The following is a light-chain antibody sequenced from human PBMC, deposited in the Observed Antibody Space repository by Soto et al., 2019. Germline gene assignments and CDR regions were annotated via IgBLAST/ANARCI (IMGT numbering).Light chain of an antibody. CDR2: DAS. Sequence: EIVLTQSPATLSLSPGERATLSCRASQSVRSYLAWYQQKPGQAPRLLIYDASNRATGIPARFSGSGSGTDFTLNISSLEPEDFAVYYCQQRSNWPPTFGQGTKLEIK. CDR1: QSVRSY. V-gene: IGKV3-11*01. CDR3: QQRSNWPPT. J-gene: IGKJ2*01.